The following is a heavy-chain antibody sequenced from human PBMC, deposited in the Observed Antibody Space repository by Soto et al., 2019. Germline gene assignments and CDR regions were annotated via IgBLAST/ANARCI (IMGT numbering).Heavy chain of an antibody. Sequence: ASVKVSCKASAYTFSDYNLHWVRQAPGQGLEWMGSINPRNGDAVSAQKFQARIILTRDTSTTTAYMELSRLTSPDTAVYYCARHRFTSGSDYFDYWGQGTLVPVSS. CDR2: INPRNGDA. J-gene: IGHJ4*02. D-gene: IGHD6-19*01. V-gene: IGHV1-2*02. CDR1: AYTFSDYN. CDR3: ARHRFTSGSDYFDY.